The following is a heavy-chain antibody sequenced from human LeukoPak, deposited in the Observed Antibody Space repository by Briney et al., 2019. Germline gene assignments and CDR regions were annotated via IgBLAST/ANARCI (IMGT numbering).Heavy chain of an antibody. Sequence: ASVKVSCKASGYTFTSYDINWVRQATGQGLEWMGWMSPNSGNTGYAQKFQGRVTMTRNTSISTAYMELSSLRSEDTAVYYCARAMDTAMVKPDYWGQGTLVTVSS. V-gene: IGHV1-8*01. J-gene: IGHJ4*02. CDR1: GYTFTSYD. D-gene: IGHD5-18*01. CDR3: ARAMDTAMVKPDY. CDR2: MSPNSGNT.